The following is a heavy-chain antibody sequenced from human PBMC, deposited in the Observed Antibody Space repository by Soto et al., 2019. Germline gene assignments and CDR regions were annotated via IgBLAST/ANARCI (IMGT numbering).Heavy chain of an antibody. D-gene: IGHD2-8*01. Sequence: SETLSLTCTVSGGSISSSNYYWGWIRQPPGKGLEWIGSIYYSGSTYYNPSLKSRVTISRDNAKNSLFLQMDSLRAEDTAVYYFARDPGPEIVVMMYTINWFDRWGQGTLVTVSS. CDR1: GGSISSSNYY. V-gene: IGHV4-39*02. CDR2: IYYSGST. J-gene: IGHJ5*02. CDR3: ARDPGPEIVVMMYTINWFDR.